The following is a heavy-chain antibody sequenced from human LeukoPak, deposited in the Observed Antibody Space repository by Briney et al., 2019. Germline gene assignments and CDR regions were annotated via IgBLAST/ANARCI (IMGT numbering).Heavy chain of an antibody. CDR2: VYYTGST. D-gene: IGHD6-6*01. Sequence: SETLSLTCSVSGGSVSSYYWSWIRQPPGKGLEWNGYVYYTGSTNYNPSLKSRVTMFEDKPKNQFSLRLYSVTVADTAVYYCARHFAYSSSSYFDYWGQGSLVTVSS. V-gene: IGHV4-59*08. CDR3: ARHFAYSSSSYFDY. J-gene: IGHJ4*02. CDR1: GGSVSSYY.